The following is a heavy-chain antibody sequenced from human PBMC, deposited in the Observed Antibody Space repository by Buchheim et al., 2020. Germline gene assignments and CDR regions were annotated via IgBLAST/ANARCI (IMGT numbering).Heavy chain of an antibody. J-gene: IGHJ4*02. Sequence: EVQLLESGGGLVQPGGSLRLSCAASGFTFSSYAMSWVRQVPGKGLEWVSAITDGGRTYYADSVKGRFTISRDNSQNTLYLQMHSLSAEDTAVYYCATDGRPYRSSWFDCWCQGTL. D-gene: IGHD6-13*01. CDR2: ITDGGRT. CDR3: ATDGRPYRSSWFDC. CDR1: GFTFSSYA. V-gene: IGHV3-23*01.